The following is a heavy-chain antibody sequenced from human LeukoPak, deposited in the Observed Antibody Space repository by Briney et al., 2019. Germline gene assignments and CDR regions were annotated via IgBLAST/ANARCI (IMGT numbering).Heavy chain of an antibody. D-gene: IGHD6-19*01. CDR1: GFTFSSYS. CDR2: ISSSSSYI. CDR3: ARLAVAGPFDY. J-gene: IGHJ4*02. V-gene: IGHV3-21*01. Sequence: GSLRLSCAASGFTFSSYSMNWVRQAPGKGLEWVSSISSSSSYIYYAESVKGRFTISRDNPKNSLYLQMNSLRAEDTAVYYCARLAVAGPFDYWGQGTLVTVSS.